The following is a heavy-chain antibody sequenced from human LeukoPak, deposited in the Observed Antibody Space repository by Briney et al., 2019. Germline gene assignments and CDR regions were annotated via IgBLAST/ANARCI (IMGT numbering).Heavy chain of an antibody. D-gene: IGHD4-17*01. CDR1: GFSFRNYG. Sequence: GGSLRLSCAASGFSFRNYGIHWVRQAPGKGLEWVAVISSDGKSKYYADSVKGRFSISRDNSKNTLYLQMNSLRAEDTAVYYCAKLLDYGDHADYWGQGTLVTVSS. J-gene: IGHJ4*02. V-gene: IGHV3-30*18. CDR3: AKLLDYGDHADY. CDR2: ISSDGKSK.